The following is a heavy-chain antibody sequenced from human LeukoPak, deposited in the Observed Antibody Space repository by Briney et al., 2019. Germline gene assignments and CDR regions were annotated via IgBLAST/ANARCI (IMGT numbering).Heavy chain of an antibody. CDR1: GGSFSGYY. V-gene: IGHV4-34*01. CDR2: INHSGST. CDR3: ARAGGTLDEYFDY. J-gene: IGHJ4*02. Sequence: PSETLSLTCAVYGGSFSGYYWSWIRQPPGKGLEWIGEINHSGSTNYNPSLKSRVTISVDTSKNQFSLKLSSVTAADTAVYYCARAGGTLDEYFDYWGQGTLVTVSS. D-gene: IGHD3/OR15-3a*01.